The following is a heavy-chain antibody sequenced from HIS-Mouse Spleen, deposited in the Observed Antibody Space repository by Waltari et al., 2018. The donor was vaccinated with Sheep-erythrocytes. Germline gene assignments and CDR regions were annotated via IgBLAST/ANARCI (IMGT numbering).Heavy chain of an antibody. CDR3: AKDGPSYYDFWSGFDY. D-gene: IGHD3-3*01. V-gene: IGHV3-9*01. J-gene: IGHJ4*02. Sequence: EVQLVESGGGWVQPGRSLGLSCAASGLTFSSYAMHWVRQATGKGLEWVSGMSWNSGSIGYADSVKGRFTISRDNAKNSLYLQMNSLRAEDTALYYCAKDGPSYYDFWSGFDYWGQGTLVTVSS. CDR2: MSWNSGSI. CDR1: GLTFSSYA.